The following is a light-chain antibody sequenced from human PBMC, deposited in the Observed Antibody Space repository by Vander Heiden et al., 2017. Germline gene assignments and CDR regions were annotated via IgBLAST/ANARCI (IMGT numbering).Light chain of an antibody. CDR3: NSYTTSNTYV. CDR2: EVN. CDR1: SSDVGSSNR. Sequence: QSALTPPPSVSGPPGQSVTISCTGTSSDVGSSNRVSWYQQPPGTAPKVIIYEVNNRPSGVPDRFSGSQSGNTASLTISGLQAEDEADYYCNSYTTSNTYVFGTGTKVTVL. V-gene: IGLV2-18*02. J-gene: IGLJ1*01.